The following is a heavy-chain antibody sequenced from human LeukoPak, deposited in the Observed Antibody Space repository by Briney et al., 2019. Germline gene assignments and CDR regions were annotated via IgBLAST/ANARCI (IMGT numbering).Heavy chain of an antibody. J-gene: IGHJ4*02. Sequence: GGSLRLSCAASGFTFSSYAMHWVRQAPGKGPEWVANIKQDGSEKYYVDSVKGRFTISRDNAENSLYLQMNSLRAEDTAVYYCALVTPYYFDYWGQGTLLTVSS. V-gene: IGHV3-7*01. CDR1: GFTFSSYA. D-gene: IGHD3-9*01. CDR3: ALVTPYYFDY. CDR2: IKQDGSEK.